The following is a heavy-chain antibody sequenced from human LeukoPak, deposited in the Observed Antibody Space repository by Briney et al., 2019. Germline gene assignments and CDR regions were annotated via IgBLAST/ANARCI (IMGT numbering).Heavy chain of an antibody. CDR2: ISSSGSTI. V-gene: IGHV3-11*04. CDR3: ARGGYLITFGGVDY. J-gene: IGHJ4*02. D-gene: IGHD3-16*01. CDR1: GFTFSDYY. Sequence: GGSLRLSCAASGFTFSDYYMTWIRQAPGKGLEWVSYISSSGSTIYYADSLKGRFTISRDNAKNSLYLQMNSLRAEDSALYYCARGGYLITFGGVDYWGQGTLVTVSS.